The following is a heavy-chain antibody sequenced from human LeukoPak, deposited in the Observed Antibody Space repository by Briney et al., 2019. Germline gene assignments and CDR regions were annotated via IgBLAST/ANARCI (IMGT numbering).Heavy chain of an antibody. CDR3: ARGRGDGWSPLDI. Sequence: GGSLRLSCAGSGFTFSSYWMSWVRQAPGKGLEWVANIKQDGSEKYYVGSVKGRFTISRDNAKNSLYLQMNSLRAEDTAVYYCARGRGDGWSPLDIWGQGTMVTVSS. CDR1: GFTFSSYW. CDR2: IKQDGSEK. V-gene: IGHV3-7*03. J-gene: IGHJ3*02. D-gene: IGHD6-19*01.